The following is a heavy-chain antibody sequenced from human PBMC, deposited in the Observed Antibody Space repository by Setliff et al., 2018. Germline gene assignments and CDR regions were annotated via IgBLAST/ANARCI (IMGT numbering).Heavy chain of an antibody. CDR1: RGSIYSYF. CDR3: ARGSDYYDTSGYLYYFDY. CDR2: IYHNGNT. V-gene: IGHV4-59*01. J-gene: IGHJ4*02. D-gene: IGHD3-22*01. Sequence: PSETLSLTCTVSRGSIYSYFWNWIRQPPGKGLEWLGYIYHNGNTNYNPSLTSRVTMSVDTSKSQFSLKLRSVTAADTAVYYCARGSDYYDTSGYLYYFDYWGQGTLVTVSS.